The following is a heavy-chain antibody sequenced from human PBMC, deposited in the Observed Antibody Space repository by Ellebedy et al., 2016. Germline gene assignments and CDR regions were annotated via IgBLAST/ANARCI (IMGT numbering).Heavy chain of an antibody. CDR1: GGPFGSYA. CDR3: ARDSLLETSVAAGG. J-gene: IGHJ4*02. V-gene: IGHV1-69*04. CDR2: IIPTVEKI. D-gene: IGHD6-19*01. Sequence: SVKVSCXASGGPFGSYAINWVRQAPGQGLEYMGRIIPTVEKIYYAQKFQGRVTISADTSTSTVVMELSSLRSEDTAVYYCARDSLLETSVAAGGWGQGTLVTVSS.